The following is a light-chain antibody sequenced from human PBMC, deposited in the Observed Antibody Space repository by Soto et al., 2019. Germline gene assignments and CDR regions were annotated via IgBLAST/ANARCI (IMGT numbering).Light chain of an antibody. Sequence: QLVLPQSPSASASLGASVKLTCTLSSGHSSYAIAWHQQQPEKGPRYLMKLNSDGSHSKGDGIPDRFSGSSSGAERYLTISSLQSEDEADYYCQTWGTGIHYVFGTGTQLTVL. CDR1: SGHSSYA. CDR2: LNSDGSH. CDR3: QTWGTGIHYV. J-gene: IGLJ1*01. V-gene: IGLV4-69*01.